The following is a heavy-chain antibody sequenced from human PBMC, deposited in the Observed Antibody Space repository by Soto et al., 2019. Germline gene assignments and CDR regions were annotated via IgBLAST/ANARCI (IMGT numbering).Heavy chain of an antibody. J-gene: IGHJ4*02. D-gene: IGHD3-3*01. Sequence: GGSLRLSCAASGFTFSSYAMSWVRQAPGKGLEWVSAISGSGGSTYYADSVKGRFTISRDNSKNTLYLRMNSLRAEDTAVYYCAKSPQVLRFLEWLPHFDYWGRGTLVTVSS. CDR2: ISGSGGST. V-gene: IGHV3-23*01. CDR1: GFTFSSYA. CDR3: AKSPQVLRFLEWLPHFDY.